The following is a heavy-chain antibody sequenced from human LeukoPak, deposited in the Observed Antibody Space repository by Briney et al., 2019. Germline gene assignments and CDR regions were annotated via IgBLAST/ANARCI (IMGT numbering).Heavy chain of an antibody. D-gene: IGHD6-19*01. Sequence: GASVKVSCKASGYTFTSYGISWVRQAPGQGLEWMGWISAYNGNTNYAQKLQGRVTMTTDTSTSTAYMELSSLRSEDTAVYYCARGLQENLAWLQAFSAFDIWGQGTMVTVSS. V-gene: IGHV1-18*01. J-gene: IGHJ3*02. CDR1: GYTFTSYG. CDR2: ISAYNGNT. CDR3: ARGLQENLAWLQAFSAFDI.